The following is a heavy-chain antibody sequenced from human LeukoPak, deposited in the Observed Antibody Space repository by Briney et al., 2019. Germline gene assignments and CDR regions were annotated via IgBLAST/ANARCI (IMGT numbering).Heavy chain of an antibody. Sequence: SETLSLTCAVSGGSISSGGYSRSWIRQPPGKGLEWIGYIYYSGSTYYNPSLKSRVTISVDTSKNQFSLKLSSVTAADTAVYYCARHGNYYGSGSYYWGQGTLVIVSS. CDR3: ARHGNYYGSGSYY. CDR2: IYYSGST. J-gene: IGHJ4*02. V-gene: IGHV4-30-4*07. CDR1: GGSISSGGYS. D-gene: IGHD3-10*01.